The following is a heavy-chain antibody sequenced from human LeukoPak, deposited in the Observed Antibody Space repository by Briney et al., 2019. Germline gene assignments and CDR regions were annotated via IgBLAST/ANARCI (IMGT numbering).Heavy chain of an antibody. V-gene: IGHV4-34*01. CDR1: GGSFSGYY. D-gene: IGHD6-13*01. J-gene: IGHJ4*02. CDR2: INHRGST. CDR3: ARGKGYSSSWPVDY. Sequence: SETLSLTCAVYGGSFSGYYWSWIRQPPGKGLEWIGEINHRGSTNYNPSLKSRVTISVDTSKNQFSLKLSSVTAADTAVYYCARGKGYSSSWPVDYWGQGTLVTVSS.